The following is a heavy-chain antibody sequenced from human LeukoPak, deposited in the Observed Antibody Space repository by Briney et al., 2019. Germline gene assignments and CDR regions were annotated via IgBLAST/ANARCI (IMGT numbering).Heavy chain of an antibody. D-gene: IGHD3-10*01. V-gene: IGHV3-23*01. Sequence: KSGGSLRLSCSASGLTFSSYVMSWVRQAPGKGLEWVSTISNSGGSAYYADSVEGRFTISRDNSKNTLYLQMNSLRAEDTAVYYCAKSLTYYGSGNYPDYWGQGTLVTVSS. CDR1: GLTFSSYV. CDR2: ISNSGGSA. J-gene: IGHJ4*02. CDR3: AKSLTYYGSGNYPDY.